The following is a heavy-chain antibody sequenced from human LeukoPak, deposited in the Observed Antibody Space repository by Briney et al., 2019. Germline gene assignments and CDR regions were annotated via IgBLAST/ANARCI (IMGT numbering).Heavy chain of an antibody. CDR2: ISSCGSTV. V-gene: IGHV3-48*03. Sequence: PGRSLRLSCAASGFTFSSYEMNWVRQAPGKGLEWVSYISSCGSTVYYADSVKGRFTISRDNAKNSLYLQMNSLRAEDTAVYYCARVIIVGATGIWGQGTMVTVSS. D-gene: IGHD1-26*01. CDR3: ARVIIVGATGI. J-gene: IGHJ3*02. CDR1: GFTFSSYE.